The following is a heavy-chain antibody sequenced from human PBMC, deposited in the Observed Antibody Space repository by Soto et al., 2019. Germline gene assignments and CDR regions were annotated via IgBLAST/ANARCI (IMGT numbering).Heavy chain of an antibody. D-gene: IGHD3-22*01. V-gene: IGHV3-7*01. J-gene: IGHJ4*02. CDR1: GFTFSSYW. CDR3: ASPQYYYDSSGYYGPFDY. CDR2: IKQDGSEK. Sequence: GGSLRLSCAASGFTFSSYWMSWVRQAPGKGLEWVANIKQDGSEKYYVDSVKGRFTISRDNAKNSLYLQMNSLRAEDTAVYYCASPQYYYDSSGYYGPFDYWGQGTLVTVSS.